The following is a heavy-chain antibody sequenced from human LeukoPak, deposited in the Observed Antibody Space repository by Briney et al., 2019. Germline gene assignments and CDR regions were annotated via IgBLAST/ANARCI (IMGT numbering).Heavy chain of an antibody. CDR3: ARPNYDYYYYYMDV. Sequence: GGSLRLSCAASGFTFSDAWMSWVRQAPGKGLEWVGRIKSKTDGGTRDYAAPVKGRFTISRDDSKNTLYLQMNSLKTEDTAVYYCARPNYDYYYYYMDVWGKGTTVTVSS. CDR1: GFTFSDAW. J-gene: IGHJ6*03. V-gene: IGHV3-15*01. CDR2: IKSKTDGGTR. D-gene: IGHD4/OR15-4a*01.